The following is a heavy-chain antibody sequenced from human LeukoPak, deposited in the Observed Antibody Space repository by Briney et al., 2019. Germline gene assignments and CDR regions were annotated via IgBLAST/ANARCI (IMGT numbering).Heavy chain of an antibody. CDR1: GFTFSSYW. Sequence: GGSLRLSCAASGFTFSSYWMPWVRQAPGKGLVWVSRINSDGSSTSYADSVKGRFTISRDNSKNTLYLQMNSLRAEDTAVYYCAKIAVAGPTKLYYFDYWGQGTLVTVSS. J-gene: IGHJ4*02. V-gene: IGHV3-74*01. CDR3: AKIAVAGPTKLYYFDY. CDR2: INSDGSST. D-gene: IGHD6-19*01.